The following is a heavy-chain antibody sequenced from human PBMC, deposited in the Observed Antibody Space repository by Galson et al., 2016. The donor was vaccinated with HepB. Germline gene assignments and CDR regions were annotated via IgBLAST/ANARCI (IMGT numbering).Heavy chain of an antibody. CDR1: GGSFSGYY. J-gene: IGHJ4*02. D-gene: IGHD3-10*01. V-gene: IGHV4-34*01. Sequence: LSLTCAVYGGSFSGYYWTWIRQPPGKGLEWIAEINHSGSTNYNPSLKSRLTISVDTSKKQFSLKVTSVTAAATAVYYCARGRWGAYDGSGSPDYWGQGTLVTGAS. CDR2: INHSGST. CDR3: ARGRWGAYDGSGSPDY.